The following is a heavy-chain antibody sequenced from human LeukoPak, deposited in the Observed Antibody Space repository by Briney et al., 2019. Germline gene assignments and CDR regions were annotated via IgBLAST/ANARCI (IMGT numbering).Heavy chain of an antibody. CDR3: VSDVGSVAVAGTSWFDP. CDR1: GGSISSYY. J-gene: IGHJ5*02. Sequence: SETPSLTCTVSGGSISSYYWSWIRQPAGKGLEWIGRIYTSGSTNYNPSLKSRVTMSVDTSKNQFSMKLSSVTAADTAVYYCVSDVGSVAVAGTSWFDPWGQGTLVTVSS. CDR2: IYTSGST. V-gene: IGHV4-4*07. D-gene: IGHD6-19*01.